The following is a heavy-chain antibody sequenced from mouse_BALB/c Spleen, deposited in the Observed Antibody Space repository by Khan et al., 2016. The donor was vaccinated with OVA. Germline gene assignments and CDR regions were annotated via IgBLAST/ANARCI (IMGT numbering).Heavy chain of an antibody. Sequence: VQLQQSGAELVKPGTSVKLSCTAYGFNIKDTYMHWVKQRPEQGLEWIGGIDPANGNTKYDPKFQGKATRTEDTAYNTAYLQLSSLTSEDPDVYYCASGKIHYYCSYAMDYWGQGTSVTVSS. CDR3: ASGKIHYYCSYAMDY. CDR2: IDPANGNT. CDR1: GFNIKDTY. D-gene: IGHD1-2*01. V-gene: IGHV14-3*02. J-gene: IGHJ4*01.